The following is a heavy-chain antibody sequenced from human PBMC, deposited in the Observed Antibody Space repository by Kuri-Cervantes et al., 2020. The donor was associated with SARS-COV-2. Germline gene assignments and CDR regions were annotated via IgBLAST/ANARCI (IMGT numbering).Heavy chain of an antibody. CDR2: ISSSGSTI. Sequence: GGSLRLSCTASGFTFGDYAMNWVRQAPGKGLEWVSYISSSGSTIYYADSVKGRFTISRDNAKNSLYLQMNSLRAEDTAVYYCARYCSSTSCHRRPGVFDYWGQGTLVTVSS. D-gene: IGHD2-2*01. J-gene: IGHJ4*02. CDR3: ARYCSSTSCHRRPGVFDY. V-gene: IGHV3-48*03. CDR1: GFTFGDYA.